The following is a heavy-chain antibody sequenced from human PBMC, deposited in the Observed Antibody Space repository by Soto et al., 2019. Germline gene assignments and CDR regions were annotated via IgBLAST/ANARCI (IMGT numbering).Heavy chain of an antibody. J-gene: IGHJ4*02. CDR3: ARPPYSASYYYFDQ. CDR1: GYSFTSYW. D-gene: IGHD1-26*01. CDR2: IYPGDSDT. V-gene: IGHV5-51*01. Sequence: GESLKISCKASGYSFTSYWIGWVRQMPGKGLEWMGIIYPGDSDTIYSPPFQGQVTISADKSISTAYLQWNSLKASDTAMYYCARPPYSASYYYFDQWGQGTPVTVSS.